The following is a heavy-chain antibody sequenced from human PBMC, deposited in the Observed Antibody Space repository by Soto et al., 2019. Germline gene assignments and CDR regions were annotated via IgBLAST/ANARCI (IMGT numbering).Heavy chain of an antibody. CDR2: INPSGGT. CDR3: ARVYCSGGSCYGIDD. Sequence: QVQLVQSGAEVKKPGASVKISCKASGDTFTSYYMHWVRQAPGQGIEWMGIINPSGGTSYAQKLQGRVTMTRDTSTSTVHIELSSRRSEDTAVYYCARVYCSGGSCYGIDDWGQGTLVTVSS. V-gene: IGHV1-46*01. D-gene: IGHD2-15*01. CDR1: GDTFTSYY. J-gene: IGHJ4*02.